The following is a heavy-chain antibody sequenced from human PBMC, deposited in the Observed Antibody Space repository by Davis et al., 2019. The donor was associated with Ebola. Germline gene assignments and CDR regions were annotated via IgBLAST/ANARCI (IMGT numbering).Heavy chain of an antibody. Sequence: GESLKISCAASGFTFSSYGMHWVRQAPGKGLEWVAVISYDGSNKYYADSVKGRFTISRDNSKNTLYLQMNSLRAEDTAVYYCAKVSVERRIAAAEDYWGQGTLVTVSS. CDR1: GFTFSSYG. V-gene: IGHV3-30*18. CDR3: AKVSVERRIAAAEDY. D-gene: IGHD6-13*01. J-gene: IGHJ4*02. CDR2: ISYDGSNK.